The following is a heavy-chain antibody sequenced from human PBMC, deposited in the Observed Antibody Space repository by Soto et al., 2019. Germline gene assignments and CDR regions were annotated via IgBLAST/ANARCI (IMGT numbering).Heavy chain of an antibody. CDR1: GGSISTHY. J-gene: IGHJ4*02. CDR2: IFYNGRT. V-gene: IGHV4-59*11. CDR3: ARGGDNRPLYYSV. Sequence: QVQLQESGPGLVKPSETLSLTCTVSGGSISTHYWTWIRQPPGKGLEWIGYIFYNGRTNYNPSLECRVTMSVDTSKSELSLQLRSVTAADTAVYYCARGGDNRPLYYSVWGQGTLVAVSS. D-gene: IGHD3-10*01.